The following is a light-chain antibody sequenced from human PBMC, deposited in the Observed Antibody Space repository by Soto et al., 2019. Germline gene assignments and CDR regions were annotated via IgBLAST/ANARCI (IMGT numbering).Light chain of an antibody. V-gene: IGKV3-20*01. J-gene: IGKJ1*01. CDR2: GAS. CDR3: QQYARSRT. Sequence: EIMLAQSPGTLSLSPGERATLSCMASQSVSSSYLAWYQQKPGQAPRLLIYGASSRATGIPDRFSGSGSGTDFTLTISRLEPEDFAVYYCQQYARSRTFGQGTKLEIK. CDR1: QSVSSSY.